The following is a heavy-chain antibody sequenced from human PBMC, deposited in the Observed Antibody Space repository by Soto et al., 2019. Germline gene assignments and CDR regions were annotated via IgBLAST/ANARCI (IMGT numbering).Heavy chain of an antibody. CDR3: AKDPGIAVAGTFDY. Sequence: GGSLRLSCAASGFTFSSYAMSWVRQAPGKGLEWVSATSGSGGSTYYADSVKGRFTISRDNSKNTLYLQMNSLRAEDTAVYYCAKDPGIAVAGTFDYWGQGTLVTVSS. V-gene: IGHV3-23*01. CDR2: TSGSGGST. D-gene: IGHD6-19*01. J-gene: IGHJ4*02. CDR1: GFTFSSYA.